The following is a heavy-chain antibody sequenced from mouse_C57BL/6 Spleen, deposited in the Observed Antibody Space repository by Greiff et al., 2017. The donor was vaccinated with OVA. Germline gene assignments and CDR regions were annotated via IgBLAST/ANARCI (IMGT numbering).Heavy chain of an antibody. D-gene: IGHD1-1*01. CDR1: GCSFTGYY. CDR2: INPSTGGT. J-gene: IGHJ4*01. V-gene: IGHV1-42*01. CDR3: ARGTTGAMDY. Sequence: EVQLQQSGPELVKPGASVKISCKASGCSFTGYYMNWVKQSPEKSLEWIGEINPSTGGTTYNQKFKAKATLTVDKSSSTAYMQLKSLTSEDSAVYYCARGTTGAMDYWGQGTSVTVSS.